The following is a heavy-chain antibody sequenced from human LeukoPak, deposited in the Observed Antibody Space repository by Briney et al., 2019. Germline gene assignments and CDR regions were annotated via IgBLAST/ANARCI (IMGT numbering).Heavy chain of an antibody. V-gene: IGHV3-69-1*02. CDR3: ARYASYKYSGTYYYDY. D-gene: IGHD1-26*01. J-gene: IGHJ4*02. CDR2: VDSYNSI. CDR1: GFTFDIYT. Sequence: GGSLRLSCAASGFTFDIYTMIWVRQAPGKGLEWVSSVDSYNSIYYADSLKGRFTISRDNAKNSLYLQMNSLGAEDTAVYYCARYASYKYSGTYYYDYWGQGTLVSVSS.